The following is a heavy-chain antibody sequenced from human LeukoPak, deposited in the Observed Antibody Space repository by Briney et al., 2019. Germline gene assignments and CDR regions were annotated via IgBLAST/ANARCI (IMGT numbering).Heavy chain of an antibody. Sequence: SQTLSLTCTVSGGSISSGEYYWSWIRQPPGKGLEWIAYMYYSGSTYYNPSLKSRVTMSADTSKNQLSPKLSSVTAADTAVYYCARPYYYDSRIDPWGQGILVTVSS. J-gene: IGHJ5*02. V-gene: IGHV4-30-4*01. CDR1: GGSISSGEYY. D-gene: IGHD3-22*01. CDR3: ARPYYYDSRIDP. CDR2: MYYSGST.